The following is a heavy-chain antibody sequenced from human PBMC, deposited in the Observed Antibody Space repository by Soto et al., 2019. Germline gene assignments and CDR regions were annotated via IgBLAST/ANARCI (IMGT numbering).Heavy chain of an antibody. Sequence: ASVKVSCKASGYTFTSYGISWVRQAPGQGLGWMGWISAYNGNTNYAQKLQGRVTMTTDTSTSTAYMELRSLRSDDTAVYYCARGKAYYDSSGYYSDYWGQGTLVTVSS. CDR1: GYTFTSYG. V-gene: IGHV1-18*04. J-gene: IGHJ4*02. D-gene: IGHD3-22*01. CDR2: ISAYNGNT. CDR3: ARGKAYYDSSGYYSDY.